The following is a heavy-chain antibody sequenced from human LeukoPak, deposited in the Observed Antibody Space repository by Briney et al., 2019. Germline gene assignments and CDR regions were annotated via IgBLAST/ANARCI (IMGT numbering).Heavy chain of an antibody. J-gene: IGHJ5*02. D-gene: IGHD3-9*01. CDR1: GFTFSSYA. Sequence: GGSLRLSCAASGFTFSSYAMTWVRQAPGKGLEWLAIIKQDGSEKHYKGSVEGRFTISRDNAKNSLHLQMNSLRAEDTAVYYCAGGSGYLITSWGQGTLVTVSS. V-gene: IGHV3-7*01. CDR3: AGGSGYLITS. CDR2: IKQDGSEK.